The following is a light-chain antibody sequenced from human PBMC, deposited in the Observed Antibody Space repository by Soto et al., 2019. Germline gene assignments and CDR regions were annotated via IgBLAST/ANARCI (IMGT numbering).Light chain of an antibody. CDR1: QTINNN. CDR3: QQYNNWPQT. V-gene: IGKV3-15*01. Sequence: VMTQAPATLSVSPGERATLSCRASQTINNNVAWYQLKDGQVPRLLIYGASTRAADVPARFSGGGSGTEFTLTISSLQSEDFAEYHCQQYNNWPQTFGQGNKVEIK. CDR2: GAS. J-gene: IGKJ1*01.